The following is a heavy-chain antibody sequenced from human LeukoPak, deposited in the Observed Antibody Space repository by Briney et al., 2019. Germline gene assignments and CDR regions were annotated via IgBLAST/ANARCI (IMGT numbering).Heavy chain of an antibody. J-gene: IGHJ5*02. V-gene: IGHV1-2*02. CDR2: INPNSGGT. CDR1: GYTFSDYY. Sequence: ASVKVSCKASGYTFSDYYVHWVRQAPGQGLEWMGWINPNSGGTHYAQKFQGRVTMTRDTSISTAYMELSRLRSDDTAVHYCARYETVGELGWFDPWGQGTLVTVSS. CDR3: ARYETVGELGWFDP. D-gene: IGHD3-10*01.